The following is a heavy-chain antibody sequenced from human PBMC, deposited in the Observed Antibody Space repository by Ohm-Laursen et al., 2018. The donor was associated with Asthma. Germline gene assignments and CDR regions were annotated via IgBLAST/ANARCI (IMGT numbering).Heavy chain of an antibody. J-gene: IGHJ4*02. CDR1: GGSISSYY. CDR2: IYYSGST. CDR3: ARVGSGYSIDY. V-gene: IGHV4-59*01. D-gene: IGHD3-22*01. Sequence: TLSLTCTVSGGSISSYYWSWIRQPPGKGLEWIGYIYYSGSTNYNPSLKSRVTISVDTSKNQFSLKLSSVTAADTAVYYCARVGSGYSIDYLGQGTLVTVSS.